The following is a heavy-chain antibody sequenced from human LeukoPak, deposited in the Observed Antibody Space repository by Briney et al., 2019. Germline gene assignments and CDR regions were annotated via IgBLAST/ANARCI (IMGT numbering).Heavy chain of an antibody. J-gene: IGHJ4*02. Sequence: GGSLRLSCAASGFTFCNYNMNWIHQPPGKGLQWVSYISSSSNIIYYADSVKGRFTISRDNAKNSLFLQMNSLRAEDTAVYYCARDFAREFTIDYWGQGTLVTVSS. CDR3: ARDFAREFTIDY. CDR1: GFTFCNYN. D-gene: IGHD3-10*01. V-gene: IGHV3-48*01. CDR2: ISSSSNII.